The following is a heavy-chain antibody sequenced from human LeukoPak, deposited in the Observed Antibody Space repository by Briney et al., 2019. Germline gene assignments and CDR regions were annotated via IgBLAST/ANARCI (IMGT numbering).Heavy chain of an antibody. D-gene: IGHD2-15*01. CDR1: GESFSAYF. Sequence: PSETLSLTCAVYGESFSAYFWNWIRQAPGKPLEYIGEINHRGSSHYNPSLKTRVTLSVDTSKKQFSLKLTSVTAADTAVYFCARGSAFDGYCSAGARDAGYYGIWGQGTPVTVSS. J-gene: IGHJ4*02. V-gene: IGHV4-34*01. CDR3: ARGSAFDGYCSAGARDAGYYGI. CDR2: INHRGSS.